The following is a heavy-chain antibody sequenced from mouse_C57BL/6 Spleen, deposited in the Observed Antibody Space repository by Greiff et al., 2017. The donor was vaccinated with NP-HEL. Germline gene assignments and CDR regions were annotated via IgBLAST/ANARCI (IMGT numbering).Heavy chain of an antibody. J-gene: IGHJ2*01. D-gene: IGHD4-1*01. CDR1: GYTFTSYW. V-gene: IGHV1-50*01. CDR3: ARSELGKDYFDY. Sequence: QVQLQQSGAELVKPGASVKLSCKASGYTFTSYWMQWVKQRPGQGLEWIGEIDPSDSYTNYNQKFKGKATLTVDTSSSTAYMQLSSLTSEDSAVYYCARSELGKDYFDYWGQGTTLTVSS. CDR2: IDPSDSYT.